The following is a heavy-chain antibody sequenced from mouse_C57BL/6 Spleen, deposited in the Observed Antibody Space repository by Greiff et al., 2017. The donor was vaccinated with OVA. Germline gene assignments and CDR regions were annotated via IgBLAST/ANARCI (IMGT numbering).Heavy chain of an antibody. CDR2: INPNNGGT. CDR1: GYTFTDYY. J-gene: IGHJ1*03. Sequence: VQLQQSGPELVKPGASVKISCKASGYTFTDYYMNWVKQSHVKSLEWIGDINPNNGGTSYNQKFKGKATLTVDKSSSTAYMELRSLTSEDSAVYYCARTNWDTWYFDVWGTGTTVTVSS. D-gene: IGHD4-1*01. V-gene: IGHV1-26*01. CDR3: ARTNWDTWYFDV.